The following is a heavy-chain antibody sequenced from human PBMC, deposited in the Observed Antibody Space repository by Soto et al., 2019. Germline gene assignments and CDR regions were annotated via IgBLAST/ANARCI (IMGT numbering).Heavy chain of an antibody. CDR3: ARDWRVLDSRGGYYYYTMDV. CDR1: GVSISSGGFY. V-gene: IGHV4-31*03. J-gene: IGHJ6*02. CDR2: IYYSGSA. Sequence: SETLSLTCTVSGVSISSGGFYLSWIRQHPGKGLEWIGYIYYSGSAYYNPSLEGRVTISLDTSKTHLSLKLTSATAADTAVYYCARDWRVLDSRGGYYYYTMDVWGQGTSVTVSS. D-gene: IGHD3-3*01.